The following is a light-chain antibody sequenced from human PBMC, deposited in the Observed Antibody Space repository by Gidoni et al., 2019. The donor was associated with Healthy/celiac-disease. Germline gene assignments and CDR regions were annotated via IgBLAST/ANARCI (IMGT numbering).Light chain of an antibody. CDR1: QSVSSSY. J-gene: IGKJ2*01. V-gene: IGKV3-20*01. CDR2: GAS. CDR3: QQYGSSPMYT. Sequence: EIVLTQSPFTLSLSPGERATLSCRASQSVSSSYLAWYHQKPGQSPRILIYGASSRSPGIPDRFSGSGSGTDFTLTISRLEPEDVAVYYCQQYGSSPMYTFGQGTKLEIK.